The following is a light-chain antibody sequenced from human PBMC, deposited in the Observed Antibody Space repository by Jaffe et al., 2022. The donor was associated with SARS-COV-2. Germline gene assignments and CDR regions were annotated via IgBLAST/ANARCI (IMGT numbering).Light chain of an antibody. CDR2: DVS. CDR3: NSYTSSSLYV. Sequence: QSALTQPASVSGSPGQSTTISCTGTSTDVGGYNLVSWYQQHPGKAPKLLIYDVSNRPSGVSNRFSGSKSGNTASLTISGLQADDEADYYCNSYTSSSLYVFGTGTKVTVL. CDR1: STDVGGYNL. V-gene: IGLV2-14*03. J-gene: IGLJ1*01.